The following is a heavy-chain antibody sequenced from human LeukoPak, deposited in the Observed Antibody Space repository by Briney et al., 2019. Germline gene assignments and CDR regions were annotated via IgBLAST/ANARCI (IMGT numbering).Heavy chain of an antibody. V-gene: IGHV3-48*03. Sequence: GGSLRPSCAASGFTFSSYEMNWVRQAPGKGLEWVSYISSSGSTIYYAGSVKGRFTISRDNAKNSLYLQMNSLRAEDTAVYYCARDGSGWPYYYYGMDVWGQGTTVTVSS. CDR2: ISSSGSTI. CDR3: ARDGSGWPYYYYGMDV. CDR1: GFTFSSYE. J-gene: IGHJ6*02. D-gene: IGHD6-19*01.